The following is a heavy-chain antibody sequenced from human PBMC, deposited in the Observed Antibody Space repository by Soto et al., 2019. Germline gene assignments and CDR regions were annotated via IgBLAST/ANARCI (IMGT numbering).Heavy chain of an antibody. CDR2: ISYSGST. CDR1: GGSMSSHY. V-gene: IGHV4-59*11. CDR3: ARADPAASVGY. D-gene: IGHD2-2*01. Sequence: SETLSLTCTVSGGSMSSHYWTWLRQSPGKGLEWIGYISYSGSTYYNPSLKSRVSISADTSKNQFSLRMNSMIAADTAVYYCARADPAASVGYWGQGT. J-gene: IGHJ4*02.